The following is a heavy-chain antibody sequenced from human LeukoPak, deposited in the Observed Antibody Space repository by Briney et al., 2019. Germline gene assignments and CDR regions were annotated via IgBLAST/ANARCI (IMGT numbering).Heavy chain of an antibody. J-gene: IGHJ6*03. CDR1: GFTFSNYN. CDR3: ARDPYSGSYGNNYYYYMDV. CDR2: ITSSSSYV. Sequence: GGSLRLSCEASGFTFSNYNMNWVRQAPGQRLEWVSSITSSSSYVFYADSVKGRFTISRDNAQNSLYLQMNSLRAEDTAVYYCARDPYSGSYGNNYYYYMDVWGKGTTVTISS. D-gene: IGHD5-12*01. V-gene: IGHV3-21*01.